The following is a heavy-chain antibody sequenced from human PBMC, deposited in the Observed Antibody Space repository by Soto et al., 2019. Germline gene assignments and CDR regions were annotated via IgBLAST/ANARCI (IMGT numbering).Heavy chain of an antibody. CDR3: GQGRMPGGYEY. J-gene: IGHJ4*02. V-gene: IGHV3-30*18. Sequence: VVSLILSCPASGFTFSSYVMHWFRQAPGKGLEWVAVISYYGGNKYYADSVKGRFTISRDNSKNTLYLQMNSLRAEDTAVYYCGQGRMPGGYEYWGTGTRVHVAS. D-gene: IGHD2-15*01. CDR1: GFTFSSYV. CDR2: ISYYGGNK.